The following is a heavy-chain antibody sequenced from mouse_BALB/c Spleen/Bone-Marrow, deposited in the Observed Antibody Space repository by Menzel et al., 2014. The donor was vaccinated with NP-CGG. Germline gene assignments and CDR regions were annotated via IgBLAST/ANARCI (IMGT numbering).Heavy chain of an antibody. J-gene: IGHJ3*01. CDR1: GDSITNGY. Sequence: VQLKESGPSLVKPSQPLSLTCSVTGDSITNGYWNWIRKSPGNKLEYMGYINYSGSTYYNPSLKSRVSITRDTSKNQFFLQLNSVTTEDTATYYCVRSGYYGSYPASYWGQGTLVTVSA. CDR2: INYSGST. CDR3: VRSGYYGSYPASY. D-gene: IGHD2-1*01. V-gene: IGHV3-8*02.